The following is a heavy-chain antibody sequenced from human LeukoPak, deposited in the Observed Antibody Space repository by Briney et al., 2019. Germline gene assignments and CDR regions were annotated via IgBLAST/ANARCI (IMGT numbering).Heavy chain of an antibody. J-gene: IGHJ4*02. D-gene: IGHD3-22*01. CDR2: INPSGGST. Sequence: ASVKVSCKATGYTFTRYYMHWVRQAPGQGLEWMGIINPSGGSTSYAQKFQGRVTLTRDTSTSTVYMELSSLRSDDTAVYYCASAGGYYYDSTGYYGYWGQGTLVTVSS. CDR1: GYTFTRYY. V-gene: IGHV1-46*01. CDR3: ASAGGYYYDSTGYYGY.